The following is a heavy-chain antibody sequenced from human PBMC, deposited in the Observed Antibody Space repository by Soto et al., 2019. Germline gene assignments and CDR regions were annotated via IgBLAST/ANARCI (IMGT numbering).Heavy chain of an antibody. D-gene: IGHD6-19*01. V-gene: IGHV1-46*01. Sequence: GASVKVSCKASGYTFTSYYMHWVRQAPGQGLEWMGIINPSGGSTSYAQKFQGRVTMTRDTSTSTVYMELSSLRSEDTAVYYCAREEARVAVAVGGHPDYWGQGPLVTVSS. CDR3: AREEARVAVAVGGHPDY. J-gene: IGHJ4*02. CDR2: INPSGGST. CDR1: GYTFTSYY.